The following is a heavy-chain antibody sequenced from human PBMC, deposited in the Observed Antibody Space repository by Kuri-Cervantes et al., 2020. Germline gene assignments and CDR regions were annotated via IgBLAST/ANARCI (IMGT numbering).Heavy chain of an antibody. CDR3: AREAPTMYSSSWYGSGGIGGFQH. Sequence: SVKVSCKASGGTFSSYAISWVRQAPGQGLEWMGGIIPIFGTANYAQKFQGRVTITADKSTSTAYMELSSLRSEDTAVYYCAREAPTMYSSSWYGSGGIGGFQHWGQVTLVTVSS. D-gene: IGHD6-13*01. V-gene: IGHV1-69*06. J-gene: IGHJ1*01. CDR2: IIPIFGTA. CDR1: GGTFSSYA.